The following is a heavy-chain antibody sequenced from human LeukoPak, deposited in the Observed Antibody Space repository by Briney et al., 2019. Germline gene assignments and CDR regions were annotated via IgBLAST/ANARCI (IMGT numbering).Heavy chain of an antibody. Sequence: SETLSLTCTVSGGSISSYYWSWIRQPPGKGLEWIGYIYYSGSTNYNPSLKSRVTISVDTSKNQFSLKLSSVTAADTAVYYCARGRGKLLRPLYYYDSSGPWDYWGQGTLVTVSS. V-gene: IGHV4-59*12. CDR1: GGSISSYY. J-gene: IGHJ4*02. CDR2: IYYSGST. CDR3: ARGRGKLLRPLYYYDSSGPWDY. D-gene: IGHD3-22*01.